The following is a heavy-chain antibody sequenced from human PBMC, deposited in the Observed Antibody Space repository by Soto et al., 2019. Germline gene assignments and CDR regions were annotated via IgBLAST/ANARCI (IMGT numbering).Heavy chain of an antibody. CDR1: GFTFSSYA. CDR2: ISYDGSNK. D-gene: IGHD3-3*01. CDR3: ARDLIDSPITVFGAAPADV. J-gene: IGHJ6*02. Sequence: QVQLVESGGGVVQPGRSLRLSCAASGFTFSSYAMHWVRQAPGKGLEWVAVISYDGSNKYYADAVKGRFTISRDNSKNTLYLQMTSLRAEDTAVYYCARDLIDSPITVFGAAPADVWGQGTTVTVSS. V-gene: IGHV3-30-3*01.